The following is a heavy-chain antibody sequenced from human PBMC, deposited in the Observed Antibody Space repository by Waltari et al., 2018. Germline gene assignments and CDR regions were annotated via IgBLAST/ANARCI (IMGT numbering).Heavy chain of an antibody. Sequence: QVQLVQSGAEVKKPGSSVKVSCKASGGTFSSYAISWVRQAPGQGLEWMGGIIPSFGTANYAQKFQGRVTITADESTSTAYMELSSLRSEDTAVYYCARVQYSGYDYYYYYYGMDVWGQGTTVTVSS. CDR1: GGTFSSYA. J-gene: IGHJ6*02. V-gene: IGHV1-69*01. CDR3: ARVQYSGYDYYYYYYGMDV. CDR2: IIPSFGTA. D-gene: IGHD5-12*01.